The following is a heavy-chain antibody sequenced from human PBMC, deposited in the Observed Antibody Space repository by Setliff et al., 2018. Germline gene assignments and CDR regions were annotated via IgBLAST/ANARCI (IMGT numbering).Heavy chain of an antibody. CDR3: AKDLGANTNHD. D-gene: IGHD1-26*01. V-gene: IGHV3-30-3*01. Sequence: GGSLRLSCAASGFTFSSYAMHWVRQAPGKGLEWVAVISYDGSNKYYADSVKGRFTISRDNSKNTLYLQMNSLRAEDTAVYYCAKDLGANTNHDWGQGTLVTVSS. CDR1: GFTFSSYA. CDR2: ISYDGSNK. J-gene: IGHJ4*02.